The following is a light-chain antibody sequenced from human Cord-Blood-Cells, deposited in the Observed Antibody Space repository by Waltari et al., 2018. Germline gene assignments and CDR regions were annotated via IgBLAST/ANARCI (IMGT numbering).Light chain of an antibody. CDR2: DVS. Sequence: EIVLTQSPASLSSSPGVRATLPCRASQSVSSYLAWYQQTPGQAPRPLIYDVSNRATGITARFSGSWPWTYFTLTISSLEPEDFAVYDCQQRSNWHTFGPGTKVDIK. CDR1: QSVSSY. V-gene: IGKV3D-11*02. CDR3: QQRSNWHT. J-gene: IGKJ3*01.